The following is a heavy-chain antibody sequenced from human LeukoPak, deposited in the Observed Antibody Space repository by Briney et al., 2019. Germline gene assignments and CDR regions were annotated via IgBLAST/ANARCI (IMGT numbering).Heavy chain of an antibody. CDR1: GLTFSSYW. CDR3: ARDSSGCPDY. D-gene: IGHD6-19*01. V-gene: IGHV3-7*03. CDR2: IKQDGSQK. Sequence: GGSLRLSCAASGLTFSSYWMSWVRQAPGKGLEWVANIKQDGSQKYYVDSVKGRFTISRDNAKNSLYLQMNSLSAEDTAVYYCARDSSGCPDYWGQGTLVTVSS. J-gene: IGHJ4*02.